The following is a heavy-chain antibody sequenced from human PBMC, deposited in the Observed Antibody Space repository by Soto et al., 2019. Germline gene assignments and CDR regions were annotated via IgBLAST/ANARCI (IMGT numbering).Heavy chain of an antibody. Sequence: PGGSLRLSCAVSGFTFSSCDMSWVRQAPGKGLGWVSTISGSGGSTYYADSVKGRFSISRDNSKNTLYLQMNSLRDEDTAVYYCAKDHARVAAAGGDFDYWGQGTLVTVSS. CDR3: AKDHARVAAAGGDFDY. CDR1: GFTFSSCD. CDR2: ISGSGGST. J-gene: IGHJ4*02. V-gene: IGHV3-23*01. D-gene: IGHD6-13*01.